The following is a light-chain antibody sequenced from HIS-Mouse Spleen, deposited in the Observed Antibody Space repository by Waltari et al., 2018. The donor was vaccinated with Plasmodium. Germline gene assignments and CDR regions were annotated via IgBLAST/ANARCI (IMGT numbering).Light chain of an antibody. CDR2: EDS. J-gene: IGLJ3*02. CDR1: ALPKKY. CDR3: YSTDSSGNHRV. Sequence: SYELTQPPSVSVSPGQTARITCPGHALPKKYAYWYQQKSGQAPVLVSEEDSNRPSGIPERFSGSSEGTMGTLTISGAQVEDEADYYCYSTDSSGNHRVFGGGTKLTVL. V-gene: IGLV3-10*01.